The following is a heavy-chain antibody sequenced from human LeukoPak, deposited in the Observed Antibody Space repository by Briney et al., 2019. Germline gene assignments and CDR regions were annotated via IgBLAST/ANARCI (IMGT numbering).Heavy chain of an antibody. D-gene: IGHD3-22*01. CDR3: AKDRYYYDSSGSYPGY. J-gene: IGHJ4*02. V-gene: IGHV3-30*18. CDR2: ISYDGSNK. CDR1: GFTFSSYG. Sequence: GGTLRLSCAASGFTFSSYGMSWVRQAPGKGLEWVALISYDGSNKYYADSVKGRFTISRDNSKNTLYLQMNSLRAEDTAVYYCAKDRYYYDSSGSYPGYWGQGTLVTVSS.